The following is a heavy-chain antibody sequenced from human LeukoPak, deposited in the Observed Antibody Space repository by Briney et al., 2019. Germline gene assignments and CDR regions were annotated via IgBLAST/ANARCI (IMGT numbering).Heavy chain of an antibody. CDR1: GFTFSSYS. CDR3: AKGGYSYGPMYYFDY. Sequence: PGGSLRLSCAASGFTFSSYSMNWVRQAPGKGLEWVSSISSSSSYIYYADSVKGRFTISRDNAKNSLYLQMNSLRAEDTAVYYCAKGGYSYGPMYYFDYWGQGTLVTVSS. D-gene: IGHD5-18*01. CDR2: ISSSSSYI. V-gene: IGHV3-21*01. J-gene: IGHJ4*02.